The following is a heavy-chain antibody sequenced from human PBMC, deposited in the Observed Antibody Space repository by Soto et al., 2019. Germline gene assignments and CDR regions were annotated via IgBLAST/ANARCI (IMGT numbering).Heavy chain of an antibody. CDR3: AREARGGAFDI. V-gene: IGHV3-30*04. D-gene: IGHD3-10*01. CDR2: ISYDGSNK. CDR1: GFTFSSYA. J-gene: IGHJ3*02. Sequence: GGSLRLSCAASGFTFSSYAMHWVRQAPGKGLEWVAVISYDGSNKYYADSVKGRFTISRDNSKNTLYLQRNSLRAEDTAVYYCAREARGGAFDIWGQGTMVTVSS.